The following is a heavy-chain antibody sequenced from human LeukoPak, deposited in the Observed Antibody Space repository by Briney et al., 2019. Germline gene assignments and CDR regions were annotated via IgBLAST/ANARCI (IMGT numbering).Heavy chain of an antibody. D-gene: IGHD3-10*01. CDR1: GGSFSGYY. CDR2: IFYSGST. V-gene: IGHV4-59*01. J-gene: IGHJ2*01. CDR3: ARVYYGRSYDYWYFDL. Sequence: SETLSLTCTVSGGSFSGYYWSWIRQPPGKGLEWIGYIFYSGSTNYNPSLKSRVTISVDTSKNQFSLKLSSVTAADTAVYFCARVYYGRSYDYWYFDLWGRGTLVTVFS.